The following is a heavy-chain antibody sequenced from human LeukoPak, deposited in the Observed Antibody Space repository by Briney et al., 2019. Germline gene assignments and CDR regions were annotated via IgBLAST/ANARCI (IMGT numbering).Heavy chain of an antibody. V-gene: IGHV3-21*01. CDR1: GFTFSSYS. CDR3: ARHTSGRWYFDY. Sequence: GGSLRLSCAASGFTFSSYSISWVRQAPGKGLEWVSSISSSSSYIYYADSLKGRFTISRDNAKNSLYLQMNSLRAEDTAVYYCARHTSGRWYFDYWGQGTLVTVSS. D-gene: IGHD1-26*01. J-gene: IGHJ4*02. CDR2: ISSSSSYI.